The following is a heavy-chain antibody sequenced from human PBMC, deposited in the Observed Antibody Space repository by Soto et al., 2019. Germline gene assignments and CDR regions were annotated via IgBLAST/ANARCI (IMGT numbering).Heavy chain of an antibody. CDR3: AIQHPLDSSAWYN. Sequence: PGESLKISCKASGYSFTNYWIGWVRQMPGKGLEGMGTIYPGDSDTRYSPSFQGQVTFSVDKSINTAYLHWTSLKASDTAIYYCAIQHPLDSSAWYNWGQGTLVTVSS. J-gene: IGHJ4*02. CDR1: GYSFTNYW. CDR2: IYPGDSDT. V-gene: IGHV5-51*01. D-gene: IGHD6-19*01.